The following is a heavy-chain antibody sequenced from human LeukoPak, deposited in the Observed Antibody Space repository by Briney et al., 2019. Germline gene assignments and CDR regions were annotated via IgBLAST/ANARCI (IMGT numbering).Heavy chain of an antibody. CDR1: GFTFSSYS. J-gene: IGHJ2*01. D-gene: IGHD6-19*01. V-gene: IGHV3-21*01. CDR3: ARVGSGWLPAYFDL. CDR2: ISSSSSYI. Sequence: PGGSLRLSCAASGFTFSSYSMNWVRQAPGKGLEWVSSISSSSSYIYYADSAKGRFTISRDNAKNSLYLQMNSLRAEDTAVYYCARVGSGWLPAYFDLWGRGTLVTVSS.